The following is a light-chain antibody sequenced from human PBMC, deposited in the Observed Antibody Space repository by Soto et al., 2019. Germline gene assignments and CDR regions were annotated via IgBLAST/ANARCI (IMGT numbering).Light chain of an antibody. CDR3: QQYGSSLWT. CDR1: QSVRSSY. CDR2: DAS. V-gene: IGKV3-20*01. Sequence: EIVLTQSPGTLSLSPGERATLSCRASQSVRSSYLAWYQQKPGQAPRLLIYDASSRATGIPDRFSGSGSGTDFTLTISRLEPEDFAVYYCQQYGSSLWTFGQGTKVDIK. J-gene: IGKJ1*01.